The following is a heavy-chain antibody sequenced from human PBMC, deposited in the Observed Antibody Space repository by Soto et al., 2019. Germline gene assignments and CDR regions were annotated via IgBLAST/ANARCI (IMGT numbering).Heavy chain of an antibody. CDR3: ASEGYGSSFYYFDY. CDR2: IYYSGST. V-gene: IGHV4-39*01. D-gene: IGHD3-10*01. J-gene: IGHJ4*02. CDR1: GGSISSSSYY. Sequence: SETLSLTCTVSGGSISSSSYYWGWIRQPPGKGLEWIGSIYYSGSTYYNPSLKSRVTISVDTSKNQFSLKLSSVTAADTAVYYCASEGYGSSFYYFDYWGQGTLVTVSS.